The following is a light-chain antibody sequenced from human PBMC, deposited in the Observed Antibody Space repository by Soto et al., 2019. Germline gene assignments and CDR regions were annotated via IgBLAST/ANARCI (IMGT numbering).Light chain of an antibody. CDR3: AVWDDSLIGPV. CDR2: RDN. Sequence: QSVLTQPPSASATPGQRVTISCSGGRSNIGSNAVSWYQHLPGRAPKLLISRDNQRPSGVPDRFSGSKSGTSASLAISGLQSDDEADYYCAVWDDSLIGPVFGGGTQLTVL. CDR1: RSNIGSNA. V-gene: IGLV1-44*01. J-gene: IGLJ7*01.